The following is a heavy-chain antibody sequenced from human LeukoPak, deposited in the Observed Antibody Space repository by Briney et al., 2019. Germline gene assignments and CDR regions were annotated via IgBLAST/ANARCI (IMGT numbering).Heavy chain of an antibody. CDR2: ISWNSGSI. Sequence: GGSLRLSCAASGFTFDDYAMHWVRHAPGKGLEWVSGISWNSGSIGYADSVKGRFTISRDNAKNSLYLQMNSLRAEDTALYYCAKDLGSSGWPRGDFDIWGQGTMVTVSS. V-gene: IGHV3-9*01. CDR1: GFTFDDYA. CDR3: AKDLGSSGWPRGDFDI. J-gene: IGHJ3*02. D-gene: IGHD6-19*01.